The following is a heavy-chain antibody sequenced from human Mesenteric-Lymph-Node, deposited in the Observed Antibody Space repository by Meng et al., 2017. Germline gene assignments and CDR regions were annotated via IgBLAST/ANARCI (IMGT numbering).Heavy chain of an antibody. V-gene: IGHV3-21*01. CDR2: ISSSSSYI. J-gene: IGHJ3*02. D-gene: IGHD1-26*01. Sequence: GESLKISCTASGFTFSSYEMNWVRQAPGKGLEWVSSISSSSSYIYYADSVKGRFTISRDNAKNSLYLQLSSLRAEDTAVYYCARAYTGTYYAHAFDIWGQGTLVTVSS. CDR1: GFTFSSYE. CDR3: ARAYTGTYYAHAFDI.